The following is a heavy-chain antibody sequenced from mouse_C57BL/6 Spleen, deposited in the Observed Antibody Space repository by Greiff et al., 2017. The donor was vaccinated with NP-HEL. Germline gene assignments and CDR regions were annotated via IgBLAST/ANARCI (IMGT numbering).Heavy chain of an antibody. D-gene: IGHD4-1*02. V-gene: IGHV1-61*01. CDR1: GYTFTSYW. CDR2: ISPSDSET. CDR3: ARGTNWDDY. J-gene: IGHJ2*01. Sequence: VQLQQPGAELVRPGSSVKLSCKASGYTFTSYWMDWVKQRPGQGLEWIGNISPSDSETHYNQKFKDKATLTVDKSSSTAYMQLSSLTSEDSAVYYCARGTNWDDYWGQGTTLTVSS.